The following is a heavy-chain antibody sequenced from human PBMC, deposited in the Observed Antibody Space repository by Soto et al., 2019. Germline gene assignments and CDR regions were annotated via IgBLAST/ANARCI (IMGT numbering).Heavy chain of an antibody. V-gene: IGHV3-23*01. CDR2: ISGSGGST. D-gene: IGHD6-19*01. CDR3: AKDRSGWYAAPDY. Sequence: EVQLLESGGGLVQPGGSLRLSCAASXXTFSXYAMSWVRQAPGKGLEWVSAISGSGGSTYYADSVKGRFTISRDNSKNTLYLQMNSLRAEDTAVYYCAKDRSGWYAAPDYWGQGTLVTVSS. CDR1: XXTFSXYA. J-gene: IGHJ4*02.